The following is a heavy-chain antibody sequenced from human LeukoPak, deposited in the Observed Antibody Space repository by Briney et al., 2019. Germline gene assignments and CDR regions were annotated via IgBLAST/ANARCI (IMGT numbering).Heavy chain of an antibody. CDR2: ISAYNGNT. CDR3: ARVNGDSGGYLFDY. CDR1: GYTFTSYY. J-gene: IGHJ4*02. D-gene: IGHD3-22*01. V-gene: IGHV1-18*04. Sequence: ASVKVSCTASGYTFTSYYMHWVRQAPGQGLEWMGWISAYNGNTNYAQKLQGRVTMTTDTSTSTAYMELRSLRSHDTAVYYCARVNGDSGGYLFDYWGQGTLVTVSS.